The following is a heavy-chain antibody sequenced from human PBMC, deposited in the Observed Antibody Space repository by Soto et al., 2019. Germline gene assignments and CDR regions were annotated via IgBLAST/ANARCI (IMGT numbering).Heavy chain of an antibody. J-gene: IGHJ4*02. CDR2: ISRSSRTI. CDR3: ARVAGATLADY. D-gene: IGHD1-26*01. V-gene: IGHV3-48*02. Sequence: EVQLVESGGGLVQPGGSLRLSCAASGFTFSSYSMNWVRQAPGKGLEWVSYISRSSRTIYYADSVKGRFTISRDNAKNTLYLQMNSRRDEDTAVYYCARVAGATLADYWGQGTLVTVSS. CDR1: GFTFSSYS.